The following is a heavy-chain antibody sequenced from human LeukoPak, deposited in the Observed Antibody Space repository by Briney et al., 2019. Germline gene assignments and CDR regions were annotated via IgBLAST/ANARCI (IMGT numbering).Heavy chain of an antibody. J-gene: IGHJ5*02. V-gene: IGHV1-3*01. D-gene: IGHD3-22*01. Sequence: ASVNVSCKASGYTFTSYAMHWVRQAPGQRLEWMGWINAGNGNTKYSQKFQGRVTITRDTSASTAYMELSSLRSEDTAVYYCAGHPYHYDSSGFNWFDPWGQGTLVTVSS. CDR3: AGHPYHYDSSGFNWFDP. CDR1: GYTFTSYA. CDR2: INAGNGNT.